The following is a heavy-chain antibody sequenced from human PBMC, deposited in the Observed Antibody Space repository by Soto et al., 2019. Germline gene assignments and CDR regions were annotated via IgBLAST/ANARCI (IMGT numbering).Heavy chain of an antibody. CDR1: GFTFSSYS. D-gene: IGHD3-9*01. Sequence: PGGSLRLSCAASGFTFSSYSMNWVRQAPGKGLEWVSSISSSSSYIYYADSVKGRFTISRDNAKNSLYLQMNSLRAEDTAVYYCARPLQDDVYDILTGPMPHDAFDIWGQGTMVTVSS. V-gene: IGHV3-21*01. CDR2: ISSSSSYI. CDR3: ARPLQDDVYDILTGPMPHDAFDI. J-gene: IGHJ3*02.